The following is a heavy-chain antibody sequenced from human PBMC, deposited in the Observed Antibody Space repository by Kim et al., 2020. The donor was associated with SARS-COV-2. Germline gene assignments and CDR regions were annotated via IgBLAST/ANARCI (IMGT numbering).Heavy chain of an antibody. CDR3: ARQAGSNWYSSL. D-gene: IGHD6-13*01. CDR1: GASIISTTYY. CDR2: IYYSGTT. J-gene: IGHJ4*02. V-gene: IGHV4-39*01. Sequence: SETLSLTCTVSGASIISTTYYWGWIRQPPGKGLEWIGSIYYSGTTYYNPSLKSRVTISIDTSNNQFSLKLSSVTVADTAVFYCARQAGSNWYSSLWGQGTLVTVSS.